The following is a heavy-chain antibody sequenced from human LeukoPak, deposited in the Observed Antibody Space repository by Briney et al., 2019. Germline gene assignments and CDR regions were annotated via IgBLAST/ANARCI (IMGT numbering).Heavy chain of an antibody. D-gene: IGHD6-19*01. CDR2: IQEDGPEE. Sequence: GGCLRLSCVASGFTFNTNWMTWVPQAPGKGLQWVDNIQEDGPEESYVDCVKGRFTISRDNAKNSRYLQMNSLRAEDTAVYYCARNAVAGTSFDYWGQGTLVTVSS. CDR1: GFTFNTNW. V-gene: IGHV3-7*05. J-gene: IGHJ4*02. CDR3: ARNAVAGTSFDY.